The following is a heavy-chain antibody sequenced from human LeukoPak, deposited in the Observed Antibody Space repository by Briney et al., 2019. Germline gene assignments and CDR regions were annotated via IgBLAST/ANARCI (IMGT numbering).Heavy chain of an antibody. CDR1: GFTFSSYA. V-gene: IGHV3-23*01. CDR2: ISGSGGST. CDR3: AKGRVRSPYYYGMDV. J-gene: IGHJ6*02. Sequence: GGSLRLSCAAPGFTFSSYAMSWVRQAPGKGLEWVSAISGSGGSTYYADSVKGRFTISRDNSKNTLYLQMNSLRAGDTAVYYCAKGRVRSPYYYGMDVWGQGTTVTVSS.